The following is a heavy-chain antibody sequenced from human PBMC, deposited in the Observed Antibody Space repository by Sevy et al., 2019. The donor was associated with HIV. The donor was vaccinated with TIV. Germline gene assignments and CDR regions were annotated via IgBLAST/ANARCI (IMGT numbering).Heavy chain of an antibody. CDR2: IIPSSGGT. D-gene: IGHD3-10*01. Sequence: ASVKVSCKASGYTFTGYYIHWVRQAPGQGLEWMGWIIPSSGGTNYGQKFLGRVTMTRDTSISTAYLELHRLTSDDTAVYYCTRSFYGSGTYLNDHWGQGTLVTVSS. CDR3: TRSFYGSGTYLNDH. CDR1: GYTFTGYY. J-gene: IGHJ4*02. V-gene: IGHV1-2*02.